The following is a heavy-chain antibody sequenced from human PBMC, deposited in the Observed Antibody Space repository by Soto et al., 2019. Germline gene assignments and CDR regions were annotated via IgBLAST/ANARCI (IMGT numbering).Heavy chain of an antibody. CDR2: THYSGRT. D-gene: IGHD4-17*01. CDR1: GGSISTYY. Sequence: TLSLTCTLSGGSISTYYWSWIRQPPGKGLEWIGYTHYSGRTDYNPSLRSRVSISLDASKNQFSLNLTSVTAADTAVYYCARERPYYGFDYWGQGTLVTV. J-gene: IGHJ4*02. V-gene: IGHV4-59*01. CDR3: ARERPYYGFDY.